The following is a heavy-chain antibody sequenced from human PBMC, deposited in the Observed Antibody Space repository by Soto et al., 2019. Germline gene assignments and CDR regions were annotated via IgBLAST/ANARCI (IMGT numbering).Heavy chain of an antibody. Sequence: ASVKVSCKASGYTFTTYGISWVRQAPGQGLEWMGWISAYSGNTVYAQKLQGRVTMTTDTSTSTAYMELRSLTSGDTAVYYCARDKEAAAGWGVNYYYGMDVWGQGTTVTAP. CDR2: ISAYSGNT. D-gene: IGHD6-13*01. CDR1: GYTFTTYG. V-gene: IGHV1-18*04. J-gene: IGHJ6*02. CDR3: ARDKEAAAGWGVNYYYGMDV.